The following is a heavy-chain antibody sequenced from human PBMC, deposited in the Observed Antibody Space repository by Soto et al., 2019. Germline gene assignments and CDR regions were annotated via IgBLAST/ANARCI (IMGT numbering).Heavy chain of an antibody. CDR1: GFTFSSYG. CDR3: ARGVLIYATDAFDI. D-gene: IGHD2-8*01. Sequence: GGSLRLSCAASGFTFSSYGMHWVRQAQGKGLEWVAVIWYDGSNKYYADSVKGRFTISRDNSKNTLYLQMNSLRAEDTAVYYCARGVLIYATDAFDIWGQGTMVTVSS. J-gene: IGHJ3*02. CDR2: IWYDGSNK. V-gene: IGHV3-33*01.